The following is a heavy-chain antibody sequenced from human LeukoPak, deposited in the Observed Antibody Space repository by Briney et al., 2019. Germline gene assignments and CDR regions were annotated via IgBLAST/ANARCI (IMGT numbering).Heavy chain of an antibody. V-gene: IGHV1-8*01. Sequence: ASVKVSCKASGYTFTSYDINWVRQAIGQGLEWMGWMNPIRGNVGYSQKFQGRLTMTRNTSISTAYMELSSLTSEDTAVYYCARGGDYSDAFDIWGQGTMVTVSS. CDR1: GYTFTSYD. D-gene: IGHD3-22*01. CDR3: ARGGDYSDAFDI. J-gene: IGHJ3*02. CDR2: MNPIRGNV.